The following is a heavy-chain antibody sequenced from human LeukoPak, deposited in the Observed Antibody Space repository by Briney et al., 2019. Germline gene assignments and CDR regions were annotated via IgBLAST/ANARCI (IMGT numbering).Heavy chain of an antibody. CDR3: ARGGNYWPQWWFDP. D-gene: IGHD1-26*01. Sequence: KSSETLSLTCTVSGGSISSGSNYWSWIRQPAGKRLEWIGRIYTSGSTSYNPSLKSRVTMSLDASKNQFSLELNSVTPADTAVYYCARGGNYWPQWWFDPWGRGTLVSVSS. V-gene: IGHV4-61*02. J-gene: IGHJ5*02. CDR1: GGSISSGSNY. CDR2: IYTSGST.